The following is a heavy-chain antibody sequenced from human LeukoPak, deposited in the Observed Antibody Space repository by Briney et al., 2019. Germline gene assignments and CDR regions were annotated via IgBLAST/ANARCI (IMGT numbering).Heavy chain of an antibody. J-gene: IGHJ4*02. CDR3: TKDTGEGDF. D-gene: IGHD2-21*01. CDR1: GFTFSIYG. CDR2: IGIDGSDE. V-gene: IGHV3-30*02. Sequence: PGGSLRLSCATSGFTFSIYGMHWDRQFPGKGLEWVAFIGIDGSDEEYVDSVKGRFTISRDNSKNTLYLQMKNLRLEDTAMYYCTKDTGEGDFWGQGTLVTVSS.